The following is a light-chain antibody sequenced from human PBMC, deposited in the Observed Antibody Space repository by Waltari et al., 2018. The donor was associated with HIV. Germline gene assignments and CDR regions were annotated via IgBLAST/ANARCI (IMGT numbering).Light chain of an antibody. Sequence: SYVLTQPPSVSVAPGQTARITCGGNKIGSKSVHWYQQRPGQAPVLVVYDDNDRPSGIPKRFSGSNSGNTATLTISTIEAGDEADYYCQVWDSSSDHWVFGGGTELTVL. CDR1: KIGSKS. J-gene: IGLJ3*02. CDR2: DDN. V-gene: IGLV3-21*02. CDR3: QVWDSSSDHWV.